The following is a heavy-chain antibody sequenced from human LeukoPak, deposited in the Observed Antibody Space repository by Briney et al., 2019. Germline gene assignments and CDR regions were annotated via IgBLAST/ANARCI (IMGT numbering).Heavy chain of an antibody. V-gene: IGHV3-11*06. CDR1: GFTFSDYY. CDR3: ARDTIFGVVYYFDY. Sequence: GGSLRLSCAASGFTFSDYYMSWIRQAPGKGLEWVSYISTSSSYTNYADSVRGRFTISRDNAKNSLYLQMSSLRAEDTAVYYCARDTIFGVVYYFDYWGQGTLVTVSP. CDR2: ISTSSSYT. D-gene: IGHD3-3*01. J-gene: IGHJ4*02.